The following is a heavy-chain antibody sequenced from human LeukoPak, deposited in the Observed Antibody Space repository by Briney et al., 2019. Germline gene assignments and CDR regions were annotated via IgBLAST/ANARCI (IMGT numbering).Heavy chain of an antibody. CDR3: ARDLNWDTY. V-gene: IGHV3-7*01. D-gene: IGHD7-27*01. J-gene: IGHJ4*02. CDR1: VFTFSSYW. CDR2: IKQDGSEK. Sequence: GGTLRLSCAASVFTFSSYWMSWVRQAPGEGVEWVANIKQDGSEKYYVDSVKGRFTNSRDNAKNSLYLQMNSLRAEDTAVYYCARDLNWDTYWGQGTLVSVSS.